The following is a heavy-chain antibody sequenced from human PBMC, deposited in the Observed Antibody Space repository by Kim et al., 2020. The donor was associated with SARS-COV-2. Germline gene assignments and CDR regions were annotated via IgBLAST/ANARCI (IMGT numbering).Heavy chain of an antibody. CDR3: ARDRSSWDLGYYYYGMDV. CDR1: GFTFSDYY. V-gene: IGHV3-11*06. J-gene: IGHJ6*02. D-gene: IGHD6-13*01. CDR2: ISSSSSYT. Sequence: GGSLRLSCAASGFTFSDYYMSWIRQAPGKGLEWVSYISSSSSYTNYADSVKGRFTISRDNAKNSLYLQMNSLRAEDTAVYYCARDRSSWDLGYYYYGMDVWGQGTTVTVSS.